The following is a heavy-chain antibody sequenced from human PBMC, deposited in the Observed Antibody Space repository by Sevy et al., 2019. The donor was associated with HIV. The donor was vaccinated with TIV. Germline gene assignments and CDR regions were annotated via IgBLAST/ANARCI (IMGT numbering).Heavy chain of an antibody. D-gene: IGHD2-21*02. J-gene: IGHJ1*01. CDR1: GFTFSSYA. CDR3: AKVGLAYCGGDCYSKARGYFQH. V-gene: IGHV3-23*01. CDR2: ISDSGGST. Sequence: GGSLRLSCAASGFTFSSYAMSWVRQAPGKGLEWVSAISDSGGSTYYSDSVKGRFTISRDNSKNTLYLQMNSLRAEDTAVYYCAKVGLAYCGGDCYSKARGYFQHWGQGTLVTVSS.